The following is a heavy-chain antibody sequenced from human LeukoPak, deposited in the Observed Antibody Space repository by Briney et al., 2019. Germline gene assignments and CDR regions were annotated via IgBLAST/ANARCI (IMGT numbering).Heavy chain of an antibody. CDR3: AREVVVVGFDP. V-gene: IGHV1-69*13. D-gene: IGHD2-15*01. CDR2: ILPIFGTA. Sequence: VASVKVSRKASGGTFSSYAISWVRQAPGQGLEWMGGILPIFGTANYAQKLQGRVTITADESTSTAYMELSSLRSEDTAVYYCAREVVVVGFDPWGQGTLVTVSS. J-gene: IGHJ5*02. CDR1: GGTFSSYA.